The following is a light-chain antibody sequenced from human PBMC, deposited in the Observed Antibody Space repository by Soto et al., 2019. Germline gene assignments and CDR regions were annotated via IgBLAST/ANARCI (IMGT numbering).Light chain of an antibody. CDR2: EVS. Sequence: QSVLTQPASVSGSPGQSITISCTGTSSDVGSYNYVSWYQQHPAKAPKLMIFEVSNRPSGVSNRFSGSKSGNTASLTISGLQAEDEAEYYCSSYTGSSINTVVFGGGTKLTVL. V-gene: IGLV2-14*01. J-gene: IGLJ2*01. CDR1: SSDVGSYNY. CDR3: SSYTGSSINTVV.